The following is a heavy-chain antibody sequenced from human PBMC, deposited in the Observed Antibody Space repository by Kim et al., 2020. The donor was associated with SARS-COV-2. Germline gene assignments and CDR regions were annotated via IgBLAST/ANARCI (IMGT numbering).Heavy chain of an antibody. V-gene: IGHV1-69*13. CDR1: GGTFSSYA. J-gene: IGHJ6*02. Sequence: SVKVSCKASGGTFSSYAISWVRQAPGQGLEWMGGIIPIFGTANYAQKFQGRVTITADESTSTAYMELSSLRTEDTAVYYCARRSYYDSSGYYYYYGMDVWGQGTTVTVSS. CDR3: ARRSYYDSSGYYYYYGMDV. D-gene: IGHD3-22*01. CDR2: IIPIFGTA.